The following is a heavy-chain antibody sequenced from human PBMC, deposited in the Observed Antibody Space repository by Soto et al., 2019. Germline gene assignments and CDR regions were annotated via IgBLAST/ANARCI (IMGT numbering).Heavy chain of an antibody. CDR3: ARDGLSNSSSFDY. CDR2: IYPGDSDT. V-gene: IGHV5-51*01. J-gene: IGHJ4*02. D-gene: IGHD6-6*01. Sequence: PGESLKNSFKASGYSFTHYWVGRVRQMPGKGLEWMGIIYPGDSDTKYSPSFQGQVTMSADKSISTAYLQWNSLKASDTAMYYCARDGLSNSSSFDYWGQGTLVTVSS. CDR1: GYSFTHYW.